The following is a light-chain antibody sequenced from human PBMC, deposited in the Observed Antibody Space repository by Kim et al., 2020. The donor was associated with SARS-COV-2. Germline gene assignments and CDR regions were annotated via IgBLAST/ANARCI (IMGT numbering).Light chain of an antibody. J-gene: IGKJ2*01. Sequence: EIVMTQSQATLSVSPGERVTLSCRASQSVDSNLAWYQQRPGQPPRLLIYGASTRATDIPARFSGSGSGTEFTLIISSLQSEDFAVYYCQQYSHWPPYTFGQGTKLEI. CDR3: QQYSHWPPYT. CDR2: GAS. CDR1: QSVDSN. V-gene: IGKV3-15*01.